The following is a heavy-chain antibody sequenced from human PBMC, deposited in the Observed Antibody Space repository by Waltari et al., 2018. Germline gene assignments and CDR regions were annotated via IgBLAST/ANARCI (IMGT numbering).Heavy chain of an antibody. CDR3: AKAHWDYGNYYYYMDG. D-gene: IGHD1-7*01. V-gene: IGHV3-23*04. J-gene: IGHJ6*03. CDR1: GFTFNSYA. Sequence: EVQLVESGGGLVQPGGSLRLHCAASGFTFNSYAMNWVRQAPGEGPEWVSTISGNGVSRYYADSVEGRFTISRDNSRNTVYLQMSSLRAEDTAIYYCAKAHWDYGNYYYYMDGWGNGTTVIVSS. CDR2: ISGNGVSR.